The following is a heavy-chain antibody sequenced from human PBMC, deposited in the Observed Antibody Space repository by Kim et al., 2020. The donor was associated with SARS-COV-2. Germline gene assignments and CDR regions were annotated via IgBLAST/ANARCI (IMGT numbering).Heavy chain of an antibody. J-gene: IGHJ6*02. Sequence: ASVKVSCKASGYTFTSYYMHWVRQAPGQGLEWMGIINPSGGSTSYAQKFQGRVTMTRDTSTSTVYMELSSLRSEDTAVYYCARDSLTTVVTYYYYGMDVWGQGTTVTVSS. CDR2: INPSGGST. CDR1: GYTFTSYY. V-gene: IGHV1-46*01. CDR3: ARDSLTTVVTYYYYGMDV. D-gene: IGHD4-17*01.